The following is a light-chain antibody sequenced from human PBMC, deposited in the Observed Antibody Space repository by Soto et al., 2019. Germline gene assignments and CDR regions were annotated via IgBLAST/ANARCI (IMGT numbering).Light chain of an antibody. CDR3: ASWDDSLNGHV. CDR1: SSNIASNT. Sequence: QSVLTQPASASGTPGQRVTVSCSGSSSNIASNTVNWYQQLPGTAPKPLIYSNDQRPSGVPDRFSASKSGTSASLAISGLQSEDEADYSCASWDDSLNGHVFGTGTKVTVL. CDR2: SND. J-gene: IGLJ1*01. V-gene: IGLV1-44*01.